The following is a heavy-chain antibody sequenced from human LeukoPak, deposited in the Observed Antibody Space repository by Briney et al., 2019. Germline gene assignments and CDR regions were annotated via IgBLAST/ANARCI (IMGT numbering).Heavy chain of an antibody. CDR3: PRGGANMVRGVITPNWFDP. J-gene: IGHJ5*02. CDR1: GGSFSGYY. V-gene: IGHV4-34*01. D-gene: IGHD3-10*01. CDR2: INHSGST. Sequence: SETLSLTCAVYGGSFSGYYWSWIRQPPGKGLEWIGEINHSGSTNYNPSLKSRVTISVDTSKNQFSLKLSSVTAADTAVYYCPRGGANMVRGVITPNWFDPWGQGTLVTVSS.